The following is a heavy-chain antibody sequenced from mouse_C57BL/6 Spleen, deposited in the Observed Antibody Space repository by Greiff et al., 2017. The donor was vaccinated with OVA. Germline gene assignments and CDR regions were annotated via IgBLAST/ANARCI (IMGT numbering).Heavy chain of an antibody. CDR2: IYPGSGST. CDR1: GYTFTSYW. V-gene: IGHV1-55*01. D-gene: IGHD2-10*02. CDR3: ARRGMPTGGYAMDY. J-gene: IGHJ4*01. Sequence: QVQLQQPGAELVKPGASVKMSCKASGYTFTSYWITWVKQRPGQGLEWIGDIYPGSGSTNYNEKFKSKATLTVDTSSSTAYMQLSSLTSEDSAVYYCARRGMPTGGYAMDYWGQGTSVTVSS.